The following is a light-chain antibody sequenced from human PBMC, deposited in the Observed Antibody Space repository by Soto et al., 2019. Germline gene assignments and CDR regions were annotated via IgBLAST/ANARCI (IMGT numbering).Light chain of an antibody. CDR3: QQYNSYWAWT. Sequence: DIQMTQSPSTLSASVGDRVTITCRASQSVSSWMAWYQQKPGKAPKLLIYKASNLESGVPSRFSGSGSGTEFTLTISSLQPEDFATYYCQQYNSYWAWTFGQGTKVEL. V-gene: IGKV1-5*03. CDR2: KAS. J-gene: IGKJ1*01. CDR1: QSVSSW.